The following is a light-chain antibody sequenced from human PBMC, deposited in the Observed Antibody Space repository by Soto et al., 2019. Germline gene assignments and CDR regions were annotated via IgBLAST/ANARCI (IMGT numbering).Light chain of an antibody. CDR1: QSVNSN. J-gene: IGKJ2*01. CDR3: LQYNNWPPYT. V-gene: IGKV3-15*01. Sequence: EVVMTQSPATLSVSPGERATLSCRASQSVNSNLAWYQQKPGQAPRLLISDASTRATGIPARFSGSGSGTEFTLTISSLQSEDFAVYYCLQYNNWPPYTFGQGTKLDIK. CDR2: DAS.